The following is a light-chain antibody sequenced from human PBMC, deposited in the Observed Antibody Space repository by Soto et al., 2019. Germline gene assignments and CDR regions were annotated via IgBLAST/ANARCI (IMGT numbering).Light chain of an antibody. CDR3: QQYDSSPRT. CDR2: GAS. CDR1: QRVSSRS. Sequence: EIVLTQSPGTLSLSPGERATLSCRARQRVSSRSLAWYQQKPGQAPRLLISGASSRAADIPDRFSGSGYGTDFTLTINSLEPEDFAVYYCQQYDSSPRTFGQGTKVDIK. J-gene: IGKJ1*01. V-gene: IGKV3-20*01.